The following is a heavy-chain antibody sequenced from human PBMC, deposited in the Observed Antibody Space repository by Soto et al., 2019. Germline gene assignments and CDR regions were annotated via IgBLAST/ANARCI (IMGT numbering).Heavy chain of an antibody. J-gene: IGHJ5*02. CDR2: ISDSGGSP. D-gene: IGHD2-8*02. V-gene: IGHV3-23*01. CDR1: GFTFSSYA. CDR3: ARYALGLSPWWYNWFDR. Sequence: VQLLESGGGLVQPGGSLRLPCAASGFTFSSYAMNWVRQTPGEGLEWVSGISDSGGSPYYADSVKGRFTISRDNSKNTLYLQMDSLRAEDTGVYYCARYALGLSPWWYNWFDRWGQGTLVSVSS.